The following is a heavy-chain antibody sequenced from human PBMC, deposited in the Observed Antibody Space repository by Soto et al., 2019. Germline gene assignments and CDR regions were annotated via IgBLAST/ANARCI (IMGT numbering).Heavy chain of an antibody. D-gene: IGHD6-13*01. CDR3: ARDIAAAGTANYYYYYGMDV. CDR1: GFTVSSNY. V-gene: IGHV3-53*01. Sequence: GGSLRLSCAASGFTVSSNYMSWVRQAPGKGLEWVSVIYSGGSTYYADSVKGRFTISRDNSKNTLYLQMNSLRAEDTAVYYCARDIAAAGTANYYYYYGMDVWGQGTTVTVSS. CDR2: IYSGGST. J-gene: IGHJ6*02.